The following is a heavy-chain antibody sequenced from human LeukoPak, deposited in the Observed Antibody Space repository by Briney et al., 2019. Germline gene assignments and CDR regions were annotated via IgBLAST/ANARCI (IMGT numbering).Heavy chain of an antibody. V-gene: IGHV4-34*01. CDR3: ARDMVARSFDY. CDR2: INHSGST. D-gene: IGHD5-12*01. CDR1: GGSFSGYY. Sequence: SETLSLTCAGYGGSFSGYYWSWIPQPPGEGLEWIGEINHSGSTNYNPSLKSRVTISVDTSKNQFSLKLSSVTAADTAVYYCARDMVARSFDYWGHGTLVTVSS. J-gene: IGHJ4*01.